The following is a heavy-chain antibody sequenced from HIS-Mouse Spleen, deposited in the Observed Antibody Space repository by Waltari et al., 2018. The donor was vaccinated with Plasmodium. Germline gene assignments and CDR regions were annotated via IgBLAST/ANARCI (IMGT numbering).Heavy chain of an antibody. CDR2: IYYSGGT. D-gene: IGHD1-26*01. CDR3: ARWVGNWFDP. V-gene: IGHV4-31*03. J-gene: IGHJ5*02. CDR1: AGSISSGGYF. Sequence: QVQLQESGPGLVKPSQTLSLTCSVSAGSISSGGYFWSWIRQHPRKGLEWFGYIYYSGGTYLSPSLKSRVTISVDTYKNQFSLKVNSVTAADTAVYYCARWVGNWFDPWGQGTLVTVSS.